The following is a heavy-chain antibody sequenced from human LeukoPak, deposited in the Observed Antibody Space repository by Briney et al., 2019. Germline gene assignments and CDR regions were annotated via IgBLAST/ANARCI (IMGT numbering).Heavy chain of an antibody. J-gene: IGHJ4*02. D-gene: IGHD2-2*01. Sequence: GGSLRLSCAASGFTFSSYAMSWVRQAPGKGLEWVSAISGSGGSTYYADSVKGRFTISRDNSKNTLYLQMNSLRAEDTAVYYCAKEEYCSSTSCSGGIAAAGLIDYWGQGTLVTVSS. CDR1: GFTFSSYA. CDR2: ISGSGGST. V-gene: IGHV3-23*01. CDR3: AKEEYCSSTSCSGGIAAAGLIDY.